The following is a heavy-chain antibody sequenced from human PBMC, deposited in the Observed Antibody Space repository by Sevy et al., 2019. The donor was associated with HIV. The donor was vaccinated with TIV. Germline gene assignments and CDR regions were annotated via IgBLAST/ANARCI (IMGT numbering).Heavy chain of an antibody. D-gene: IGHD1-1*01. CDR1: GFTFSDYY. CDR2: ISSSSSYT. V-gene: IGHV3-11*06. CDR3: ARTMERPIFDY. J-gene: IGHJ4*02. Sequence: GGSLRLSCAASGFTFSDYYMSWIRQAPGKGLEWVSYISSSSSYTNYAYSVKSRFTISRDNAKNSLYLQMNSLRAEDTAVYYCARTMERPIFDYWGQGTLVTVSS.